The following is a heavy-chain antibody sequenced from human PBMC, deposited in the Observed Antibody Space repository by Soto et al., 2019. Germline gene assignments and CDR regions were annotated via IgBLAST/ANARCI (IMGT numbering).Heavy chain of an antibody. J-gene: IGHJ3*01. V-gene: IGHV3-48*03. Sequence: GGSLRLSCAASGFTFSTYEMNWVRQAPGKGLEWVSYISSSGSTIYYADSVKGRFTISRDNAKNSLYLQMNSVRAEDTAVYYCATRSGGGGAFDFWGQGTMVTVSS. D-gene: IGHD3-10*01. CDR2: ISSSGSTI. CDR1: GFTFSTYE. CDR3: ATRSGGGGAFDF.